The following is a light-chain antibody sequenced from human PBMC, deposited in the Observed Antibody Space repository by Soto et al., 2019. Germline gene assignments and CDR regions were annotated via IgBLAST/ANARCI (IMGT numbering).Light chain of an antibody. V-gene: IGKV3-15*01. Sequence: IVMTQSPATLSVSPGERATLSCRASQSISTKLAWYQQKPGQAPRLLIYGASTRATGIPVRFSGSGSGTEFTLTITSLQFEDFAVYYCQQRSNWPPLTFGGGTKVDIK. CDR2: GAS. CDR1: QSISTK. J-gene: IGKJ4*01. CDR3: QQRSNWPPLT.